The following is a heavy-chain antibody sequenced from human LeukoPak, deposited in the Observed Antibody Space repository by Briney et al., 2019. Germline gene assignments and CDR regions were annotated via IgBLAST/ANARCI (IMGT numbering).Heavy chain of an antibody. CDR1: GGSISSGGYY. CDR3: AGSTYYYDSSGYDY. Sequence: SQTLSLTCTVSGGSISSGGYYWSWIRQHPGKGLEWIGYIYYSGSTYYNPSLKSRVTISVDRSKNQFSLKLSSVTAADTAVYYCAGSTYYYDSSGYDYWGQGTLVTVSS. V-gene: IGHV4-31*09. D-gene: IGHD3-22*01. J-gene: IGHJ4*02. CDR2: IYYSGST.